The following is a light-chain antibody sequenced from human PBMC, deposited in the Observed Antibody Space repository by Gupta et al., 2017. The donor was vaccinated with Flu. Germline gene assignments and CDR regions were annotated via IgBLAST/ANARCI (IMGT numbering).Light chain of an antibody. CDR3: QSYDNFKYV. V-gene: IGLV6-57*01. J-gene: IGLJ1*01. CDR2: END. Sequence: TVTISCTRSSGSIASKGVQWYQQRPGRSPTTVICENDQRPSGVPPRFSGSIDTSSNSASLTISGLETDDEADYYCQSYDNFKYVSGTGTKVTVL. CDR1: SGSIASKG.